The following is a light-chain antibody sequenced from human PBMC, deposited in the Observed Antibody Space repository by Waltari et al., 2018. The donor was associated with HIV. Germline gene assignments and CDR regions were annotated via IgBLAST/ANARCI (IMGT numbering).Light chain of an antibody. CDR3: KQYIRYPFT. V-gene: IGKV1-5*03. Sequence: DIQMTQSPSSLSASVGDRVTITCRASESVSSSLAWYQQKPGKAPNLLIYRASTFESGVPSRFSGSGSGTEFTLTISSLQPDDFATYYCKQYIRYPFTFGGGTKVEIK. CDR1: ESVSSS. J-gene: IGKJ4*01. CDR2: RAS.